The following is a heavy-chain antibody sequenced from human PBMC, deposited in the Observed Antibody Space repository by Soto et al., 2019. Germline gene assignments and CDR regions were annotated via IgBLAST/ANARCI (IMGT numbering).Heavy chain of an antibody. CDR2: ISYDGNNK. D-gene: IGHD2-2*01. J-gene: IGHJ4*02. V-gene: IGHV3-30*18. CDR1: GFTFSSYG. Sequence: QVQLVESGGGVVQPGRSLRLSCAASGFTFSSYGMHWVRQAPGKGLEWVAVISYDGNNKYYADSVKGRFTISRDSSKNTLFLHMNSLRAGDTAVYYCAKDWGDIEVVPGAVTEYWGQGTLVTVSS. CDR3: AKDWGDIEVVPGAVTEY.